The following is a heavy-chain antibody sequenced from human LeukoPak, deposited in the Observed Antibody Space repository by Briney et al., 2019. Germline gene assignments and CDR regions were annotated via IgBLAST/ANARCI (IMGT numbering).Heavy chain of an antibody. CDR3: ATDGRGHRDTSSWYLGNWFDS. CDR1: GYTFTTYG. V-gene: IGHV1-18*01. D-gene: IGHD6-13*01. CDR2: IATYGGNT. Sequence: GASVKVSCKASGYTFTTYGINWVRQAPGQGLEWMGWIATYGGNTKYAQNCQGRVTMTTETSTSTAYMELTNLRSDDTAVYYCATDGRGHRDTSSWYLGNWFDSWGQGTVVTVSS. J-gene: IGHJ5*01.